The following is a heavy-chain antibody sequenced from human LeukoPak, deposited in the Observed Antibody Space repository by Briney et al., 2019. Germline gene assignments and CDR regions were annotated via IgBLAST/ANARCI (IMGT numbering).Heavy chain of an antibody. D-gene: IGHD4/OR15-4a*01. J-gene: IGHJ4*02. Sequence: GGSLRLSCAASGFTFSDYYMSWIRQAPGKGLEWVSHISRSGSTRYYADSLKGRFTISRDNAKNSLYLQMNSLKTEDTAVHYCTRGQTLPGAKYYFDHWGQGTLVTVSS. V-gene: IGHV3-11*01. CDR2: ISRSGSTR. CDR3: TRGQTLPGAKYYFDH. CDR1: GFTFSDYY.